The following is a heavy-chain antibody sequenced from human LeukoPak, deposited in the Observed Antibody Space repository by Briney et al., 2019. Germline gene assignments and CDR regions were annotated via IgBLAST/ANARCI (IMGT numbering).Heavy chain of an antibody. D-gene: IGHD3-10*01. CDR3: ARVMVRGVIMGGFDY. Sequence: PGASVKVSCKASGYTFTSYYMHWVRQAPGQGREWMGIINPSGGSTSYAQKFQGRVTMTRDTSTSTVYIELSSLRSEDTAVYYCARVMVRGVIMGGFDYWGQGTLVTVSS. J-gene: IGHJ4*02. CDR2: INPSGGST. CDR1: GYTFTSYY. V-gene: IGHV1-46*01.